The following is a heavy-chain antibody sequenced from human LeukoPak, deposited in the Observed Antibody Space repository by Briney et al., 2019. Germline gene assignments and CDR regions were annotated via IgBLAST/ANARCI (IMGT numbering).Heavy chain of an antibody. V-gene: IGHV2-5*01. CDR3: AQIVPYYYDSSGYYYYFGY. Sequence: KESGPTLVKPTPTLTLTCTFSGFSLSTSGVGVGWIRLPPGKALEWLALISWSDDNRYSPSLKSRLTITKDTSKNQVVLTMTNMDPVDTATYYCAQIVPYYYDSSGYYYYFGYWGQGTLVTVSS. CDR1: GFSLSTSGVG. D-gene: IGHD3-22*01. CDR2: ISWSDDN. J-gene: IGHJ4*02.